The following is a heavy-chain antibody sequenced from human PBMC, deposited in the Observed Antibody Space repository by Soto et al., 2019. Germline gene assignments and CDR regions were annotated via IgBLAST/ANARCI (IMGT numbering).Heavy chain of an antibody. CDR3: GRNAPVALGVPTSMDV. V-gene: IGHV4-31*03. J-gene: IGHJ6*02. CDR2: IYYSGNT. Sequence: QVQLQESGPGLVKPSQTLSLTCTVSGGSISRGYYWSWIRQHPVKGLEWIGYIYYSGNTYYNPSLKSRVSISLDTSKSQFSLKLDSVTAADTAVYYCGRNAPVALGVPTSMDVWGQGTTVTVSS. D-gene: IGHD3-3*02. CDR1: GGSISRGYY.